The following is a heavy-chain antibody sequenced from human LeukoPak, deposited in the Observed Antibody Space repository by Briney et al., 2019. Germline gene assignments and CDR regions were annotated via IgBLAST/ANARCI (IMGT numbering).Heavy chain of an antibody. Sequence: SETLSLTCTVSGGSISSYYWSWIRQPPGKGLEWIGYIYYSGSANYNPSLKSRVTISVDTSKNQFSLKLSSVTAADTAVYYCAAVARTLVFDYWGQGTLVTVSS. V-gene: IGHV4-59*01. D-gene: IGHD1-14*01. CDR2: IYYSGSA. CDR1: GGSISSYY. CDR3: AAVARTLVFDY. J-gene: IGHJ4*02.